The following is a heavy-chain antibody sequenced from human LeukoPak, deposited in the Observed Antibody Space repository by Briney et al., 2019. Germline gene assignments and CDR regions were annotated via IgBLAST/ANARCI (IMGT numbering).Heavy chain of an antibody. V-gene: IGHV4-31*03. J-gene: IGHJ4*02. CDR1: GVSISSSGYY. CDR2: IYYSGST. Sequence: SQTLSLTCTVSGVSISSSGYYWSWIRQHPGKGLEWIGYIYYSGSTYYNPSLKSRVTISVDTSKNQFSLKLSSVTAADTAVYYCARYREYYDILTGYFEDWGQGTLVTVSS. D-gene: IGHD3-9*01. CDR3: ARYREYYDILTGYFED.